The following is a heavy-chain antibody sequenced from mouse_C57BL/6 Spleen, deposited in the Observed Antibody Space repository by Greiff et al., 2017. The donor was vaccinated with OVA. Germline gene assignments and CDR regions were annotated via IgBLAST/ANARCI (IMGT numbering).Heavy chain of an antibody. CDR2: IYTGSGNT. CDR1: GYTFTDYY. D-gene: IGHD2-4*01. V-gene: IGHV1-76*01. Sequence: VQLQQSGAELVRPGASVKLSCKASGYTFTDYYINWVKQRPGQGLEWIARIYTGSGNTYYNEQLKGKATLTAEKSSITAYLQLSSLTSEDSSVYFCARYYDFDYWGQGTTLTVSS. CDR3: ARYYDFDY. J-gene: IGHJ2*01.